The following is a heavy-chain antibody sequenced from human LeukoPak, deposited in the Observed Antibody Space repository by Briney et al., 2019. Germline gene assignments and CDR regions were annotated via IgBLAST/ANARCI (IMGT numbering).Heavy chain of an antibody. CDR3: ARVGEWNALVY. CDR1: GGAISTYY. V-gene: IGHV4-59*01. J-gene: IGHJ4*02. CDR2: IHYGGTT. Sequence: SETLSLTCSVRGGAISTYYWSWIRQPPGKGLEWIGYIHYGGTTNYNPSLMRLVTMSVDTSKNQFSLKLNSVSAADTAVYYCARVGEWNALVYWGQGTLVTVSS. D-gene: IGHD1-1*01.